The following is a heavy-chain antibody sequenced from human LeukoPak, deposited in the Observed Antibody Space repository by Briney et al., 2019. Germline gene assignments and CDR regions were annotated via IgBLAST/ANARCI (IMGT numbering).Heavy chain of an antibody. V-gene: IGHV3-23*01. CDR3: ASLDYFDSSDYGDY. Sequence: GESLKISCAASGXTFNNYAMSWVRQAPGKGLEWVSAISGSGGSIYYADSVKGRFTISRDNSKNTLYLQMNSLRAEDTALYYCASLDYFDSSDYGDYWGQGTLVTVSS. D-gene: IGHD3-22*01. CDR2: ISGSGGSI. J-gene: IGHJ4*02. CDR1: GXTFNNYA.